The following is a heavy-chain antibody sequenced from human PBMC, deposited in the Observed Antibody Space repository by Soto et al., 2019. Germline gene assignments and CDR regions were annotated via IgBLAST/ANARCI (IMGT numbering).Heavy chain of an antibody. D-gene: IGHD3-22*01. CDR3: AYEGYYYDSSGYYSD. CDR2: IYYSGST. J-gene: IGHJ4*02. V-gene: IGHV4-39*01. CDR1: GGSISSSSYY. Sequence: SQTLSLTCTVSGGSISSSSYYWGWIRQPPGKGLEWIGSIYYSGSTYYNPSLKSRVTISVDTSKNQFSLKLSSVTAADTAVYYCAYEGYYYDSSGYYSDWGQGTLVTVSS.